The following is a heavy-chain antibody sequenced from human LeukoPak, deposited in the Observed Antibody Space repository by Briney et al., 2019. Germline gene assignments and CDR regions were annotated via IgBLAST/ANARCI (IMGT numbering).Heavy chain of an antibody. CDR1: GFTFSSYW. D-gene: IGHD4-17*01. CDR3: VSVGDYGDYANYFDY. CDR2: INRDGGTT. Sequence: GGSLRLSCAASGFTFSSYWMHWVRQVPGKGLVWVSRINRDGGTTGYSDSVKGRFTISRDNAKNTLYLQMNGLRAEDTAVYYCVSVGDYGDYANYFDYWGQGNLVTVSS. V-gene: IGHV3-74*01. J-gene: IGHJ4*02.